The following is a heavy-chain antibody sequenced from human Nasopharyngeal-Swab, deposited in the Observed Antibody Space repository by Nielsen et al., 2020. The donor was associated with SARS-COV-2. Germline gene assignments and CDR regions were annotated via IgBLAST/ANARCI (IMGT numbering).Heavy chain of an antibody. CDR1: GFTVSSNY. V-gene: IGHV3-66*01. CDR2: IYSGGGT. Sequence: GESLKISCAASGFTVSSNYMSWVRQAPGKGLEWVSVIYSGGGTYYADSVKGRFTISRDNSKNTLYLQMNSLRAEDTAVYYCARVSGFGELLYYYYYMDVWGKGTTVTVSS. D-gene: IGHD3-10*01. J-gene: IGHJ6*03. CDR3: ARVSGFGELLYYYYYMDV.